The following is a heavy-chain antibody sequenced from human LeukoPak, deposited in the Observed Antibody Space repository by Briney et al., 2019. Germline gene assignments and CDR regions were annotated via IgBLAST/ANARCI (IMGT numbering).Heavy chain of an antibody. D-gene: IGHD2/OR15-2a*01. CDR2: INHSGST. Sequence: PSETLSLTCAVYGGSFGGYYWSWIRQPPGKGLEWIGEINHSGSTNYNPSLKSRVTISVDTSKNQFSLKLSSVTAADTAVYYCARVSRRGRYFDYWGQGTLVTVSS. CDR1: GGSFGGYY. V-gene: IGHV4-34*01. J-gene: IGHJ4*02. CDR3: ARVSRRGRYFDY.